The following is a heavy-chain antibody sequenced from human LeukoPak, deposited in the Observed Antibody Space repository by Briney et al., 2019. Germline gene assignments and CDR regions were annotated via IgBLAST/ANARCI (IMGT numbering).Heavy chain of an antibody. CDR1: GFTFSSYG. D-gene: IGHD2-2*01. Sequence: GGSLRLSCAASGFTFSSYGMSWVRQAPGRGLEWVSAISADGGRIYNADSMKGRFAISRDNSKNTLYLQMNSLTVGDTAVYYCAKGDPAFDAFDVWGQGTLVTVSS. V-gene: IGHV3-23*01. CDR3: AKGDPAFDAFDV. J-gene: IGHJ3*01. CDR2: ISADGGRI.